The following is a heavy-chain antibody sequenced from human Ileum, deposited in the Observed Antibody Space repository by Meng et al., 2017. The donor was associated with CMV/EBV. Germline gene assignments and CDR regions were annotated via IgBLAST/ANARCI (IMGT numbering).Heavy chain of an antibody. D-gene: IGHD2-21*02. CDR1: GASISRSTSY. J-gene: IGHJ4*02. CDR3: ASGDSLRAVDF. CDR2: IYYSGGT. V-gene: IGHV4-39*07. Sequence: LQLQQSGPGLVTPSETLSLTFTVSGASISRSTSYWGWIRQPPGKGLEWIGSIYYSGGTYYNPSLKSRVTISVDTSKNQFSLKLNSVTAADTAVYYCASGDSLRAVDFWGQGTLVTVSS.